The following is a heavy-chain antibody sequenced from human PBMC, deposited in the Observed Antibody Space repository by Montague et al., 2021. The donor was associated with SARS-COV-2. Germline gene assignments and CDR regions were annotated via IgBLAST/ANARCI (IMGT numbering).Heavy chain of an antibody. CDR2: ISGSGGST. D-gene: IGHD2-21*01. CDR3: AKDWGGSMDV. CDR1: GFAFSSYA. Sequence: FLRLSCAASGFAFSSYAMSWVRQAPGKGLEWVSAISGSGGSTYYADSVKGRFTISRDNSKNTLYLQMNSLRAEDTAVYYCAKDWGGSMDVWGQGTTVTVSS. V-gene: IGHV3-23*01. J-gene: IGHJ6*02.